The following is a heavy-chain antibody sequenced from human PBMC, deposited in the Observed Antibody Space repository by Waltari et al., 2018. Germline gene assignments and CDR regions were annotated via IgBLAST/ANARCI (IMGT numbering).Heavy chain of an antibody. CDR1: GGSFSGYY. CDR2: INHRGST. Sequence: QVQLQQWGAGLLKPSETLSLTCAVYGGSFSGYYWSWIRQPPGKGLEWIGEINHRGSTNYNPSLKSRVTISVDTSKNQFSLKLISVTAADTAVYYCARSYGDYGFYWGQGTLVTVSS. CDR3: ARSYGDYGFY. V-gene: IGHV4-34*01. D-gene: IGHD4-17*01. J-gene: IGHJ4*02.